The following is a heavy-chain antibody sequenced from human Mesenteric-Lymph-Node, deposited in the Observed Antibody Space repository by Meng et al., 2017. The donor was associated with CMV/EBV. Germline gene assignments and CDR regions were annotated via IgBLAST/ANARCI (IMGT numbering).Heavy chain of an antibody. D-gene: IGHD3-22*01. CDR2: ISGSGGST. J-gene: IGHJ4*02. CDR1: GFTFISYA. V-gene: IGHV3-23*01. Sequence: LFCGGSGFTFISYAMSWVRQEPGKGVEWVSAISGSGGSTYYADSVKGRFTISRDNSKNTLYLQMNSLRAEDTAVYYCAKVGSGYFDYWGQGTLVTVSS. CDR3: AKVGSGYFDY.